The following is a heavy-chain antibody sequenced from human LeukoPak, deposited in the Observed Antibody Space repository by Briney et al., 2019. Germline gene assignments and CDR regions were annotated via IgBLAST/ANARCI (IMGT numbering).Heavy chain of an antibody. CDR2: VQYNGGSK. D-gene: IGHD5-12*01. CDR1: GFTFSGYG. CDR3: AKIHIGTSEVPVDY. V-gene: IGHV3-30*02. J-gene: IGHJ4*02. Sequence: GGSLRLSCAASGFTFSGYGMHWVRQAPGKGLEWVVFVQYNGGSKYYADSVKGRFTISRDNSKNTLYLQMNSLRAEDTAIYYCAKIHIGTSEVPVDYWGQGTLVTVSS.